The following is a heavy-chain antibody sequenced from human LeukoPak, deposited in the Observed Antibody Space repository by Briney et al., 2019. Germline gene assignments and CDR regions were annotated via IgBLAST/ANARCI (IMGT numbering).Heavy chain of an antibody. CDR3: ARHGGVVTFGGVIVLYYFDY. V-gene: IGHV4-34*01. J-gene: IGHJ4*02. CDR1: GGSFSGYY. Sequence: SETLSLTCAVYGGSFSGYYWSWVRQPPRKGLEWIGSIYHSGSTYYNPSLKSRVTISVDTSKNQFSLKRSSVTAADTAVYYCARHGGVVTFGGVIVLYYFDYWGQGTLVTVSS. D-gene: IGHD3-16*02. CDR2: IYHSGST.